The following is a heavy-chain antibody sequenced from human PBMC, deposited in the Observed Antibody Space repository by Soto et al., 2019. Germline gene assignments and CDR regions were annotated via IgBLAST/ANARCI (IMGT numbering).Heavy chain of an antibody. CDR1: GGSISSSSYY. D-gene: IGHD6-6*01. Sequence: QLQLQESGPGLVKPSETLSLTCTVSGGSISSSSYYWGWIRQPPGKGLEWIGSIYYSGSTYYNPSLKSRVTISVDTSKNQFSLKLSSVTAADTAVYYCARLPRENDVLIDYWGQGTLVTVSS. V-gene: IGHV4-39*01. J-gene: IGHJ4*02. CDR3: ARLPRENDVLIDY. CDR2: IYYSGST.